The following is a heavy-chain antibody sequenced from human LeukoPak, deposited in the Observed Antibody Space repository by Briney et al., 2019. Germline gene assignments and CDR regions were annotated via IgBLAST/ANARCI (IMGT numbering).Heavy chain of an antibody. Sequence: PSETLSLTCTVSGGSISTYYWAWLRQPPGKGLEWIGYSHYSGSTNYNPSLKSRVTISVDTSKNQFSLKLSSVTAADTAVYYCARLLTGSSSWHIDYWGQGTLVTVSS. CDR3: ARLLTGSSSWHIDY. CDR1: GGSISTYY. CDR2: SHYSGST. D-gene: IGHD6-13*01. V-gene: IGHV4-59*08. J-gene: IGHJ4*02.